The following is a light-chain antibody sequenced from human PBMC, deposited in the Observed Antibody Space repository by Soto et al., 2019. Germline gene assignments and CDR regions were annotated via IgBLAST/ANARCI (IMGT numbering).Light chain of an antibody. J-gene: IGKJ4*01. CDR1: QSVSSSY. V-gene: IGKV3-20*01. CDR2: GAS. CDR3: QPYASSPLT. Sequence: EIVLTQSPGTLSLSPGERATLSCRASQSVSSSYLAWYQQKPGQAPRLLIYGASSRATGIPDRFSGSGSGTDFTLTISRLEPEDFAVYYCQPYASSPLTLGGGTKVEIK.